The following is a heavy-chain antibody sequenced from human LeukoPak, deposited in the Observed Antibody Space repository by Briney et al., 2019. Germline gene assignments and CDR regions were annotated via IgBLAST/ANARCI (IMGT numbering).Heavy chain of an antibody. J-gene: IGHJ6*03. CDR3: ARRRGDDSRIYYIKYYYYYYMDV. D-gene: IGHD3-10*01. V-gene: IGHV1-8*01. CDR2: MNPNSGNT. CDR1: GYTFTSYD. Sequence: ASVKVSCTASGYTFTSYDINWVRQATGQGLEWMGWMNPNSGNTGYAQKFQGRVTMTRNTSISTAYMELSSLRSEDTAVYYCARRRGDDSRIYYIKYYYYYYMDVWGNGTTVTVSS.